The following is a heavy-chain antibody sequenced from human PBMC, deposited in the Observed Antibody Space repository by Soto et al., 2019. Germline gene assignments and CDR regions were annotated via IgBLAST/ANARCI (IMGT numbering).Heavy chain of an antibody. CDR3: ARGAVPGNWDVFDT. CDR1: GYSLTTYW. V-gene: IGHV5-51*01. J-gene: IGHJ3*02. D-gene: IGHD6-19*01. CDR2: IYGVDSDT. Sequence: PGESLKISCKGSGYSLTTYWIGWVRQMPGKGLEWMGIIYGVDSDTRYSPSFEGQVTISADKSIGTAYLQWSSLKASDTAMYYCARGAVPGNWDVFDTWGQRTMVTVSS.